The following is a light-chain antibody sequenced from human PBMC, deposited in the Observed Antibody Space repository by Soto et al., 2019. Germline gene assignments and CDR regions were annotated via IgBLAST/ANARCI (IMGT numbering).Light chain of an antibody. CDR3: QQYNNGYT. Sequence: EIVMTQSPATLSVSPGERVTLSCRASQSVSANLVWYQQKPGQAPRLLISGASTRATGIPARFSGSGSGTEFTLTISSLQSEDFAVYYCQQYNNGYTFGQGTKLEIK. J-gene: IGKJ2*01. CDR1: QSVSAN. CDR2: GAS. V-gene: IGKV3-15*01.